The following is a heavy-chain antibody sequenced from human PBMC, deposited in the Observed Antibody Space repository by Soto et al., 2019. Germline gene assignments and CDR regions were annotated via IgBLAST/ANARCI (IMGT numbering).Heavy chain of an antibody. CDR1: GYTFTSYA. Sequence: ASVKVSCKASGYTFTSYAMHWVRQAPGQRLEWMGWINAGNGNTKYSQKFQGRVTMTTDTSTSTAHMELRSLRSDDTAVYYCAREGQAPYYYYGMDVWGRGTAVTVSS. J-gene: IGHJ6*02. CDR3: AREGQAPYYYYGMDV. V-gene: IGHV1-3*01. CDR2: INAGNGNT.